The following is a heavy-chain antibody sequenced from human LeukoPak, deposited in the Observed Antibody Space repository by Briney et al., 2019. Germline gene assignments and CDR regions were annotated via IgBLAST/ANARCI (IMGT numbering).Heavy chain of an antibody. Sequence: GGSLRLSCAASGFTVSSNYMSRVRQAPGKGLEWVSVIYSGGSTYYADSVKGRFTISRDNSKNTLYLQMNSLRAEDTAVYYCARDATVTYYYYYGMDVWGQGTTVTVSS. CDR1: GFTVSSNY. CDR2: IYSGGST. V-gene: IGHV3-66*01. D-gene: IGHD4-11*01. CDR3: ARDATVTYYYYYGMDV. J-gene: IGHJ6*02.